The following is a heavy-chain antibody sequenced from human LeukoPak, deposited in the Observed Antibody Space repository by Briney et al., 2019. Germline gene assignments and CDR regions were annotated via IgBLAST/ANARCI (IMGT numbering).Heavy chain of an antibody. CDR2: IYHSGST. Sequence: SETLSLTCTLSGGSISTYYWSWIRQPPGKGLQWTGYIYHSGSTNYNPSLKSRVTISVDTSKNQFSLKLSSVTAADTAVYYCARGGGYASPIGYWGQGALVTVSS. CDR3: ARGGGYASPIGY. D-gene: IGHD5-12*01. J-gene: IGHJ4*02. CDR1: GGSISTYY. V-gene: IGHV4-59*01.